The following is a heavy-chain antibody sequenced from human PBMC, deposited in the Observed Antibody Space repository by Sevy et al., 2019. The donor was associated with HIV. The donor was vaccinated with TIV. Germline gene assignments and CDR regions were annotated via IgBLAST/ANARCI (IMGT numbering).Heavy chain of an antibody. Sequence: GGSLRLSCAASGFTFSDHYMEWVRQAPGKGLEWVGRTRNKADSYTTEYAPSVKGRFTISIDDSKNSLYLQMNSLKTEDTAVYYCATHAGIAAAGRVFDYWGQGSLVTVSS. CDR2: TRNKADSYTT. V-gene: IGHV3-72*01. CDR3: ATHAGIAAAGRVFDY. D-gene: IGHD6-13*01. CDR1: GFTFSDHY. J-gene: IGHJ4*02.